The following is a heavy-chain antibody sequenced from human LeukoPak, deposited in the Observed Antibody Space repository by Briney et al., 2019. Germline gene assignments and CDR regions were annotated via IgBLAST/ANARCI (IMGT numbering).Heavy chain of an antibody. D-gene: IGHD4-11*01. Sequence: GGSLGLSCAASGFTVSSNYMSWVRQAPGKGLEWVSVIYSGGSTYYADSVKGRFTISRDNSKNTLYLQMNSLRAEDTAVYYCARVRVTTSSYYFDYWGQGTLVTVSS. V-gene: IGHV3-53*01. CDR2: IYSGGST. J-gene: IGHJ4*02. CDR1: GFTVSSNY. CDR3: ARVRVTTSSYYFDY.